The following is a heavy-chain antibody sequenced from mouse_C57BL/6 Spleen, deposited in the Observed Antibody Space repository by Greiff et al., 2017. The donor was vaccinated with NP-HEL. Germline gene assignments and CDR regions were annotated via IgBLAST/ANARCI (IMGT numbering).Heavy chain of an antibody. V-gene: IGHV1-69*01. Sequence: VQLQQPGAELVKPGASVKLSCKASGYTFTSYWMHWVKQRPGRGLEWIGEIDPSDSYTNYNQKFKGKSTLTVDKSSSTAYMQLSSLTSEDSAVYYCARSLSTVVATDYWGQGTTLTVSS. J-gene: IGHJ2*01. D-gene: IGHD1-1*01. CDR2: IDPSDSYT. CDR1: GYTFTSYW. CDR3: ARSLSTVVATDY.